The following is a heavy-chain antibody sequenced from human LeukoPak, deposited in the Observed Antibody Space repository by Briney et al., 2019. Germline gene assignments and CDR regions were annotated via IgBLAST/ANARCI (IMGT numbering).Heavy chain of an antibody. CDR2: IYTSGST. Sequence: PSQTLSLTCTVCGGSISSGSYYWSWIRQPAGKGLEWIGRIYTSGSTNYNPSLKSRVTISVDTSKNQFSLKLSSVTAADTAVYYCARENHYYYYYMDVWGKGTTVTVSS. D-gene: IGHD1-14*01. CDR3: ARENHYYYYYMDV. V-gene: IGHV4-61*02. CDR1: GGSISSGSYY. J-gene: IGHJ6*03.